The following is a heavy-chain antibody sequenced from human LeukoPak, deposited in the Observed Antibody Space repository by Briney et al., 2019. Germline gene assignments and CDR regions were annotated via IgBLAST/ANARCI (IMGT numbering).Heavy chain of an antibody. Sequence: TGGSLRLSCAASGFILNDYGMHWVRQAPGKGLEWVADIWFDKNQHFADSVKGRFTISRDNSKNTLYLQMNSLRAEDTAVYYCAKDGHRFWTTVTHSDYWGQGTLVTVSS. CDR3: AKDGHRFWTTVTHSDY. J-gene: IGHJ4*02. CDR1: GFILNDYG. V-gene: IGHV3-33*06. D-gene: IGHD4-11*01. CDR2: IWFDKNQ.